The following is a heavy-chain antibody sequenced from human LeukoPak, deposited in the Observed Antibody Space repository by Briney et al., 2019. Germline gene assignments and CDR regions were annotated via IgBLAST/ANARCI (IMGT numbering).Heavy chain of an antibody. D-gene: IGHD2-21*02. V-gene: IGHV3-23*01. CDR3: ARDYGDYVFDY. CDR1: GFTFSSYA. J-gene: IGHJ4*02. Sequence: PGGSLRLSCAASGFTFSSYAMSWVRQAPGKGLEWVSAISGSGGNTYYTDSVKGRFTISRDNSKNTLYLQMNSLRAGDTAVYYCARDYGDYVFDYWGQGTLVTVSS. CDR2: ISGSGGNT.